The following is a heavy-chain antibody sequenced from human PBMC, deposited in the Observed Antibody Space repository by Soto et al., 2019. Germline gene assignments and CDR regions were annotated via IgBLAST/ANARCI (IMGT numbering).Heavy chain of an antibody. Sequence: QVQLVQSGAEVKRPGSSVKVPCKASGGTFSSYAISWVRQAPGQGLEWTGGIIPIFGTANFAQKFQGRVTITADESTSTAYMELSSLRSEDTAVYYCARDMEVVTARNAFAIWGQGTMVTVSS. V-gene: IGHV1-69*01. J-gene: IGHJ3*02. CDR1: GGTFSSYA. D-gene: IGHD2-21*02. CDR3: ARDMEVVTARNAFAI. CDR2: IIPIFGTA.